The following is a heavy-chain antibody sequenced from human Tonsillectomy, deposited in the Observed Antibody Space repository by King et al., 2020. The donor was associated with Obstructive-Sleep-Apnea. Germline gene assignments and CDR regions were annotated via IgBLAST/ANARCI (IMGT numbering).Heavy chain of an antibody. Sequence: VQLVESGGGLVQPGGSLKLSCAASGFTFSGSAMHWVRQASGKGLEWVGRIRSKTNNYATAYAASVKGRFTIARDDSKNTAYLEMNSLKTEDTAVYYCTRPITTAGDTAMIPGDYWGQGTLVTVSS. CDR3: TRPITTAGDTAMIPGDY. J-gene: IGHJ4*02. D-gene: IGHD5-18*01. CDR2: IRSKTNNYAT. V-gene: IGHV3-73*01. CDR1: GFTFSGSA.